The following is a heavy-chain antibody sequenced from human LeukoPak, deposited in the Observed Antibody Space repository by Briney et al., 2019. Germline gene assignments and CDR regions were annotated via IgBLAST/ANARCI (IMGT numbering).Heavy chain of an antibody. Sequence: SETLSLTCIVSGGSISSYYWSWIRQPPGKGLEWIGYIYSSGSTNYNPSLKSRVTLSVDTSKNQFSLKLTSVTAADTAVYYCALRRLTSSQIIEDNWFGPWGQGTLVTVSS. CDR3: ALRRLTSSQIIEDNWFGP. V-gene: IGHV4-59*01. CDR1: GGSISSYY. CDR2: IYSSGST. D-gene: IGHD2/OR15-2a*01. J-gene: IGHJ5*02.